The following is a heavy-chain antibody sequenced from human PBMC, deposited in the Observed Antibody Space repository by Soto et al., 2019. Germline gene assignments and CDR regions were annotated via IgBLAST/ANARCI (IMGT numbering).Heavy chain of an antibody. V-gene: IGHV4-31*03. CDR3: ARWWSGSRQGFDP. J-gene: IGHJ5*02. CDR1: GGSISSSSYY. D-gene: IGHD3-3*01. Sequence: SETLSLTCTVSGGSISSSSYYWGWIRQHPGKGLEWIGYIYYSGSTYYNPSLKSRVTISVDTSKNQFSLKLSSVTAADTAVYYCARWWSGSRQGFDPWGQGTLVT. CDR2: IYYSGST.